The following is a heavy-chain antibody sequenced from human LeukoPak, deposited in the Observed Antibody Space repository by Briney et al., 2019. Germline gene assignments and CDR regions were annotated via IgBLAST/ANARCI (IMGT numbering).Heavy chain of an antibody. CDR3: AKDKSSGDWYFDL. Sequence: PGGSLRLSCAASGFTFDDYAMHWVRQAPGKGLEWVSGISWNSGSIGYAGSVKGRFTISRDNAKNSLYLQMNSLRAEDTALYYCAKDKSSGDWYFDLWGRGTLVTVSS. V-gene: IGHV3-9*01. J-gene: IGHJ2*01. CDR1: GFTFDDYA. D-gene: IGHD6-19*01. CDR2: ISWNSGSI.